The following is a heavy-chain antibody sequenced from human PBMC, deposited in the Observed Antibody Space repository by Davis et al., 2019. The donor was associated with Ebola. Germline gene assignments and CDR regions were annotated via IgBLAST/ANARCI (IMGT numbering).Heavy chain of an antibody. CDR3: ARVEWSGPFDY. Sequence: SETLSLPRSLSGYPLPSVHYWLWLRLPPERRLVWCGSLSQNGNTYYNPSLKSRVIISVDTTRNQFSLKVDSVTAADTAVYYCARVEWSGPFDYWGQGGLVTVSS. CDR2: LSQNGNT. D-gene: IGHD3-3*01. J-gene: IGHJ4*02. CDR1: GYPLPSVHY. V-gene: IGHV4-38-2*02.